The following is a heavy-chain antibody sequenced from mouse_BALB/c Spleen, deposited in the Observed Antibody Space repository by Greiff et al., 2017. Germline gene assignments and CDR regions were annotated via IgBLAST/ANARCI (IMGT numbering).Heavy chain of an antibody. D-gene: IGHD2-10*02. Sequence: EVKLMESGGGLVQPGGSLKLSCAASGFTFSSYTMSWVRQTPEKRLEWVAYISNGGGSTYYPDTVKGRFTISRDNAKNTLYLQMSSLKSEDTAMYYCARHGYGNYVDWYFDVWGAGTTVTVSS. CDR3: ARHGYGNYVDWYFDV. J-gene: IGHJ1*01. V-gene: IGHV5-12-2*01. CDR2: ISNGGGST. CDR1: GFTFSSYT.